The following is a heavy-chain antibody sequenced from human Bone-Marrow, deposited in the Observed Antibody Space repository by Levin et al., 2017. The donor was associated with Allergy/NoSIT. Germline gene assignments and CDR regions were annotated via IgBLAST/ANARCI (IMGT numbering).Heavy chain of an antibody. J-gene: IGHJ4*02. D-gene: IGHD2-2*01. CDR1: GGTFSSYA. CDR3: AILPRKEPSVPAAMEDY. V-gene: IGHV1-69*13. CDR2: IIPIFGTA. Sequence: PEASVKVSCKASGGTFSSYAISWVRQAPGQGLEWMGGIIPIFGTANYAQKFQGRVTITADESTSTAYMELSSLRSEDTAVYYCAILPRKEPSVPAAMEDYWGQGTLVTVSS.